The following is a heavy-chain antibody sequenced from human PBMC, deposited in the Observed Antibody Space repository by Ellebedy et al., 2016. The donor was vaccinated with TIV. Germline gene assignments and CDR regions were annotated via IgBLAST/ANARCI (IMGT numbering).Heavy chain of an antibody. CDR2: LYYTGST. D-gene: IGHD3-10*01. V-gene: IGHV4-59*01. J-gene: IGHJ3*01. Sequence: SETLSLTCAVSGCSLSDNYWTWIRQPPGKGLEWIGYLYYTGSTNYNPSLKSRVTISVNTPRNQFSLKLNSVTAADTAVYYCVSSVSVDAFDLWGQGTMVTVSS. CDR1: GCSLSDNY. CDR3: VSSVSVDAFDL.